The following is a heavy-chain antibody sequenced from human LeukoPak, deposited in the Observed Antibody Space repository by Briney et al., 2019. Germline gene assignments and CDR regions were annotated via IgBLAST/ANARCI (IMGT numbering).Heavy chain of an antibody. V-gene: IGHV1-8*03. CDR3: ARDYYYDSSGYTLLDV. J-gene: IGHJ6*04. D-gene: IGHD3-22*01. CDR1: GYTFTSYD. Sequence: ASVKVSCKASGYTFTSYDINWVRQATGQGLEWMGWMNPNSGNTGYAQKFQGRVTITRNTSISTAYMELSSLRSEDTAVYYCARDYYYDSSGYTLLDVWGKGTTVTVSS. CDR2: MNPNSGNT.